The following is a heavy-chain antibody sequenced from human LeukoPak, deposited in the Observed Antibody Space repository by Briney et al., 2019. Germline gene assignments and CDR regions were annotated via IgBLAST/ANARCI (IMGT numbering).Heavy chain of an antibody. V-gene: IGHV4-4*07. J-gene: IGHJ4*02. D-gene: IGHD3-22*01. CDR2: IYTSWST. CDR3: AREGPHGSGYLNY. Sequence: SETLSLTCTFSGGSISSYYWSWIRQPAGKGLEWIGRIYTSWSTNYNPSLKSRVTMSVDTSKNQFSLKLSSVTAADTAVYYCAREGPHGSGYLNYWGQGTLVTVSS. CDR1: GGSISSYY.